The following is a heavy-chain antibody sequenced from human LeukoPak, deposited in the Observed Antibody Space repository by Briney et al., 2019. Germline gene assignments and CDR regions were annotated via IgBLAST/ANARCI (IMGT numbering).Heavy chain of an antibody. D-gene: IGHD4-23*01. Sequence: SETLSLTCTVSGGSISSYYWSWIRQPARKGLEWIGRIYTSGSTNYNPSLKSRVTMSVDTSKNQFSPKLSSVTAADTAVYYCARDHRWPSRGFDAFDIWGQGTMVTVSS. V-gene: IGHV4-4*07. CDR3: ARDHRWPSRGFDAFDI. CDR1: GGSISSYY. CDR2: IYTSGST. J-gene: IGHJ3*02.